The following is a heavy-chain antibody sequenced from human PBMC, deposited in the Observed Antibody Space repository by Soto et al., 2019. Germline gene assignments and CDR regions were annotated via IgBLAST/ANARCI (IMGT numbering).Heavy chain of an antibody. CDR3: ARELVEMATRSLSAVDY. V-gene: IGHV1-46*01. D-gene: IGHD5-12*01. Sequence: GASLKVSCKASGDTFASYDMHWVRQAPGQGLEWMGIINPSGGSTSYAQKFQGRVTMTRDTSTSTVYMELSSLRSEDTAVYYCARELVEMATRSLSAVDYWGQGTLVTVSS. J-gene: IGHJ4*02. CDR2: INPSGGST. CDR1: GDTFASYD.